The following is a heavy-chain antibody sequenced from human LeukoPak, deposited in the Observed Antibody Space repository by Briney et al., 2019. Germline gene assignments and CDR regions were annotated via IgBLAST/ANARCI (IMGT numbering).Heavy chain of an antibody. CDR1: GGTFSSYA. Sequence: SVKVSCKASGGTFSSYAISWVRQAPGQGLEWMGGIIPIFGTANYAQKFQGRVTITTDESTSTAYMELSSLRSEDMAVYYCASLSRGSSSWYGKYNWFDPWGQGTPVTVSS. J-gene: IGHJ5*02. CDR3: ASLSRGSSSWYGKYNWFDP. V-gene: IGHV1-69*05. D-gene: IGHD6-13*01. CDR2: IIPIFGTA.